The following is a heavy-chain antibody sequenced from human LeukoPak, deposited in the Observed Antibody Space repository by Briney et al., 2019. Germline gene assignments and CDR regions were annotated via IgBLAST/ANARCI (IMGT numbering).Heavy chain of an antibody. CDR1: GYTFTSYA. CDR2: IIPIFGTA. V-gene: IGHV1-69*13. Sequence: SVKVSCKASGYTFTSYAISWVRQAPGQGLEWMGGIIPIFGTANYAQKFQGRVTITADESTSTAYMELSSLRSEDTAVYYCARGRNCSGGSCYFRFAYFYYYYMDVWGKGTTVTISS. D-gene: IGHD2-15*01. CDR3: ARGRNCSGGSCYFRFAYFYYYYMDV. J-gene: IGHJ6*03.